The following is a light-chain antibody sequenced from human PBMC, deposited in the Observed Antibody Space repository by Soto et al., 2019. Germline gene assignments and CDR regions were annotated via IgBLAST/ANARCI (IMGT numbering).Light chain of an antibody. Sequence: DLQMTQSPSSLSASVGDRVTITCRATQSISSYLNSYQQKPEKTPKLLIYAASSLESGVPSRFGGSGSGTDFTRTISSLQPEDFATYYCDESYSTPLTFGGGTKVESK. CDR3: DESYSTPLT. CDR1: QSISSY. CDR2: AAS. J-gene: IGKJ4*01. V-gene: IGKV1-39*01.